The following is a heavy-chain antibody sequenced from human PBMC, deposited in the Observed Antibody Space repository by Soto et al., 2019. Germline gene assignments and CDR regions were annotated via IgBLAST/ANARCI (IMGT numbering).Heavy chain of an antibody. V-gene: IGHV4-39*01. CDR3: ARPSFYYYDSSGHTGDAFDI. CDR1: GGSISSSSYY. Sequence: QLQLQESGPGLVKPSETLSLTCTVSGGSISSSSYYWGWIRQPPGKGLEWIGSIYYSGSTYYNPSLKRRVTISVDTSKNQFSLKLSSVTAADTAVYYCARPSFYYYDSSGHTGDAFDIWGQGTMVTVSS. D-gene: IGHD3-22*01. J-gene: IGHJ3*02. CDR2: IYYSGST.